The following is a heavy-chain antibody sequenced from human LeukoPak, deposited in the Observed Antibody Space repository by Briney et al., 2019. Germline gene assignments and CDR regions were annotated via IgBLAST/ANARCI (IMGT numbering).Heavy chain of an antibody. J-gene: IGHJ3*02. CDR2: IIPIFGTA. CDR3: ARGIITGTRNGAFDI. Sequence: SVKVSCKASGGTFSSYAISWVRQAPGQGLEWMGGIIPIFGTANYAQKFQGRVTITTDESTSTPYMELSSLRSEDTAVYYCARGIITGTRNGAFDIWGQGTMVTVSS. CDR1: GGTFSSYA. V-gene: IGHV1-69*05. D-gene: IGHD1-20*01.